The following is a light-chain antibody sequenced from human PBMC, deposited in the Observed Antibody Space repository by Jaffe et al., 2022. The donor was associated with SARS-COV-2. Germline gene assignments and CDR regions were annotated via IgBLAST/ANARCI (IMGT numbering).Light chain of an antibody. CDR1: RSISTW. CDR3: QHYNSYPYT. CDR2: RAS. J-gene: IGKJ2*01. V-gene: IGKV1-5*03. Sequence: DIQMTQSPSTLSASVGDRVTITCRASRSISTWLTWYQQKPGKAPKLLIYRASKLGSGVPSRFSGSGSETEFTLTISSLQPDDFATYYCQHYNSYPYTFGQGTKLEIK.